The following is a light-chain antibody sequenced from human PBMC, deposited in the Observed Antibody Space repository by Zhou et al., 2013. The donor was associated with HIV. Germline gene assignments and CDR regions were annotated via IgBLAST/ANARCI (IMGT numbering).Light chain of an antibody. CDR3: QQANSFPWT. Sequence: DIQMTQSPSSVSASVGDRVTITCRASQGIRSWLAWYQQKPEKAPKLLIYAASGLESGVPSRFSGSGSGTDFTLTISSLQPEDFATYYCQQANSFPWTFGQGTKVEIK. J-gene: IGKJ1*01. CDR1: QGIRSW. CDR2: AAS. V-gene: IGKV1-12*01.